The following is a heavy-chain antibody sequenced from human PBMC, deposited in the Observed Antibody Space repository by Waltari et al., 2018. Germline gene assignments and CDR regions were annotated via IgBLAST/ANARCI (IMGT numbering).Heavy chain of an antibody. CDR1: GYRFTGYY. CDR3: VTALGDRSSASRPFDV. V-gene: IGHV1-69-2*01. Sequence: EVQLLQSGTELKKPGSTVKISCQVPGYRFTGYYIHWVQQAPGKGPQWMGLVDPEDGETIYAERFQGRVTITADTSTETAFMELSILTSDDTAVYYCVTALGDRSSASRPFDVWGLGTLITVSS. CDR2: VDPEDGET. D-gene: IGHD3-10*01. J-gene: IGHJ3*01.